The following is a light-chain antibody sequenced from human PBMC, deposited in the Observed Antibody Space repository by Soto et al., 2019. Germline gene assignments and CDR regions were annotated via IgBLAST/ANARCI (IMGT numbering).Light chain of an antibody. CDR3: QQYGDRPRT. CDR2: GAS. Sequence: EIVMTQSPATLSVSPGERATLSCRASQSISDKSAWYQQKPGQAPRLLMFGASTRATGIPARFSGSGSGTDFTLTISSLQSEDIAVYFCQQYGDRPRTFGQGTKGDI. V-gene: IGKV3-15*01. CDR1: QSISDK. J-gene: IGKJ1*01.